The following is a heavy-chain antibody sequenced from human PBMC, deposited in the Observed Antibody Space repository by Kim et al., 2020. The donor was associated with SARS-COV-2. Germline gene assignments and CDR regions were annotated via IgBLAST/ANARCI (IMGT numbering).Heavy chain of an antibody. CDR3: AREEEKNSGYDNGLDP. D-gene: IGHD5-12*01. Sequence: SVKGRFTISRDNAKNSLYLQMNSLRAEDTAVYYCAREEEKNSGYDNGLDPWGQGTLVTVSS. J-gene: IGHJ5*02. V-gene: IGHV3-21*01.